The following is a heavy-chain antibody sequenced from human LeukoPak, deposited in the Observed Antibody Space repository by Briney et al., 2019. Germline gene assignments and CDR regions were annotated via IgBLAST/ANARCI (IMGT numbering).Heavy chain of an antibody. V-gene: IGHV3-21*01. J-gene: IGHJ6*03. D-gene: IGHD1-14*01. CDR3: ARDHNPPDVRNRGYYMDV. CDR2: ISSSSSYI. CDR1: GFTFSSYS. Sequence: GGSLRLSCAASGFTFSSYSMNWVRQAPGKGLEWVSSISSSSSYIYYADSVKGRFTISRDNAKNSLYLQMNSLRAEDTAVYYCARDHNPPDVRNRGYYMDVWGKGTTVTVSS.